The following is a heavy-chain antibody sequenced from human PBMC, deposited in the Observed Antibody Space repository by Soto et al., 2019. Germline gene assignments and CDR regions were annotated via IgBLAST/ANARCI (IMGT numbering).Heavy chain of an antibody. V-gene: IGHV1-18*01. CDR2: ISAYNGNT. CDR1: GYTFSSYH. J-gene: IGHJ4*02. Sequence: QIQLVPSGAEVKKPGASVKVSCKASGYTFSSYHITWVRQAPGQGLEWMGWISAYNGNTNYAQNLQGRVTMTTDPSTSTAYMELRSLRSDVTAVYYCARDLPPVDYWGQGTLVTVSS. CDR3: ARDLPPVDY.